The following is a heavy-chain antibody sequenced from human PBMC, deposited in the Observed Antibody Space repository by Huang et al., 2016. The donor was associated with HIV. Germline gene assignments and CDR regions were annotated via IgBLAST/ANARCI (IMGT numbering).Heavy chain of an antibody. J-gene: IGHJ4*01. CDR3: AVGTRSSWFYDY. D-gene: IGHD6-13*01. Sequence: QVHLVQPGAEVKKPGSSVKVSCKASGGTFSSLAISWVRQAPGQGLEWMGGIIPIFETANYAQKFQGRVTISADESTKTVYMELNSLRSEDTAVFYCAVGTRSSWFYDYWGQGTLVTVSS. V-gene: IGHV1-69*12. CDR2: IIPIFETA. CDR1: GGTFSSLA.